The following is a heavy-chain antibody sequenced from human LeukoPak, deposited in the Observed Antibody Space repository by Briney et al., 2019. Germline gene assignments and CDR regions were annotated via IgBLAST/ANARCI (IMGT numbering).Heavy chain of an antibody. V-gene: IGHV3-30*18. Sequence: GRSQRLSCAASGFTFSSFGMHWVRQAPGKGLEWVASISYDGSDKYNGDSVKGRFTISRDNSKNTLYLQMNSLRAEDTAVYYCAKSKEGRYCSSSSCHEFDYWGQGTVVTVSS. CDR2: ISYDGSDK. CDR1: GFTFSSFG. CDR3: AKSKEGRYCSSSSCHEFDY. J-gene: IGHJ4*02. D-gene: IGHD2-2*01.